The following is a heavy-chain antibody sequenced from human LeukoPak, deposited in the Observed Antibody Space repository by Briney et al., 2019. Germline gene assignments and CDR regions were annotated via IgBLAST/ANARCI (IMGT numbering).Heavy chain of an antibody. CDR3: ARAQAAAAGSNNWFDP. V-gene: IGHV4-34*01. CDR1: GGSFSGYY. D-gene: IGHD6-13*01. CDR2: INHSGST. Sequence: SETLSLTCAVYGGSFSGYYWSWIRQPPGKGLEWIGEINHSGSTNYNPSLKSRVTISVDTSKNQFSLKLSSVTAADTAVYYCARAQAAAAGSNNWFDPWGQGTLVTVSS. J-gene: IGHJ5*02.